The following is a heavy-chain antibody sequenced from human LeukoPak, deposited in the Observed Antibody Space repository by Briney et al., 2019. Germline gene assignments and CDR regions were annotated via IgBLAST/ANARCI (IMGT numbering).Heavy chain of an antibody. V-gene: IGHV1-69*13. Sequence: ASVKVSCKASGDTFSSYAISWVRQAPGQGLEWMGGIIPIFGTANYAQKFQGRVTITADESTSTAYMELSSLRSEDTAVYYCAIYDSSGYYYGHGAFDIWGQGTMVTVSS. CDR3: AIYDSSGYYYGHGAFDI. CDR1: GDTFSSYA. D-gene: IGHD3-22*01. CDR2: IIPIFGTA. J-gene: IGHJ3*02.